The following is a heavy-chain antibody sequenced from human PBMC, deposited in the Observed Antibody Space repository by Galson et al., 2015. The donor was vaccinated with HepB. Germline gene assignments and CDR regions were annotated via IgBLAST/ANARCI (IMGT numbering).Heavy chain of an antibody. CDR3: ARVADSDYGDHSHFDS. V-gene: IGHV3-11*06. J-gene: IGHJ4*02. CDR2: ISSSTIYT. Sequence: SLRLSCAASGFTFSDYYMSWIRQAPGKGLEWLSYISSSTIYTNYADSVKGRFTISRDNVKNSMYLQMNRLRAEDTAVYYCARVADSDYGDHSHFDSWGQGTLVTVSP. D-gene: IGHD4-17*01. CDR1: GFTFSDYY.